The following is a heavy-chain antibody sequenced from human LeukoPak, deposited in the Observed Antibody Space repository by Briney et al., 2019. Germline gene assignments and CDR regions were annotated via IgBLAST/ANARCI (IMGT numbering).Heavy chain of an antibody. V-gene: IGHV1-46*01. J-gene: IGHJ5*02. Sequence: ASVKVSCKASGYTFTSYYMHWLRQAPGQGLEWMGIINPSGGSTSYAQKFQGRVTMTRDTSINTVYMELSRLRSDDTAVYYCARGRGVTDTQPWGQGTLVTVSS. CDR1: GYTFTSYY. CDR3: ARGRGVTDTQP. D-gene: IGHD1-20*01. CDR2: INPSGGST.